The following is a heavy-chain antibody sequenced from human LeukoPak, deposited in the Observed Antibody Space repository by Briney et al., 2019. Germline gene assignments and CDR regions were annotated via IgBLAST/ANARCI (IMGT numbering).Heavy chain of an antibody. V-gene: IGHV3-33*01. Sequence: GRSLRLSCAASGFTFSSYGMHWVRQAPGKGLEWVAVIWYDGSNKYYADSVKGRFTISRDNSKNTLYLQMNSLRAEDTAVYYCARDVESYDFWSSYSLPPGDYWGQGTLVTVSS. CDR3: ARDVESYDFWSSYSLPPGDY. D-gene: IGHD3-3*01. J-gene: IGHJ4*02. CDR2: IWYDGSNK. CDR1: GFTFSSYG.